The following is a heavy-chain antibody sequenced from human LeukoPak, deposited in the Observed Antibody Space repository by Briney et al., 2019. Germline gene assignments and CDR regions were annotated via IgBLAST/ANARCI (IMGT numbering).Heavy chain of an antibody. CDR1: GGSISSYY. V-gene: IGHV4-59*08. CDR2: IYYSGST. Sequence: SETLSLTCTVSGGSISSYYWSWIRQPPGKGLEWIGYIYYSGSTNYNPSLKSRVTISVDTSKNQFSLKLSSVTAADTAVYYCARHVANSGPNRIDAFDIWGQGTMVTVSS. D-gene: IGHD6-19*01. J-gene: IGHJ3*02. CDR3: ARHVANSGPNRIDAFDI.